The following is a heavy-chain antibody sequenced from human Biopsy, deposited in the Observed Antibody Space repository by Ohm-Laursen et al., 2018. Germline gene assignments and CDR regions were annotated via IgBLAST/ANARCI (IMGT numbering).Heavy chain of an antibody. CDR3: VRGVDYYDPYHYYALDV. D-gene: IGHD3-22*01. J-gene: IGHJ6*02. CDR1: GGSFNGYY. Sequence: PGTLSLTCSVYGGSFNGYYWSWIRQTPGKGLEWIGEINHSGRTNYNPSLKSRVTISVDTSKNQFSLKVRSVTAADTAVYYCVRGVDYYDPYHYYALDVWGQGTTVTVSS. CDR2: INHSGRT. V-gene: IGHV4-34*01.